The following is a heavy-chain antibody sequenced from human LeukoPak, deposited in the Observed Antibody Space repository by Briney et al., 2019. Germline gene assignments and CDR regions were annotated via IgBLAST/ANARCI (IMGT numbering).Heavy chain of an antibody. Sequence: GGSLRLSCAASGFTFDDYGMSWVRQAPGKGLEWVSDISGSGGSTYYADSVKGRFTISRDNSKNTLYLQMNSLRAEDTAVYYCAKDESRRQQLVPLDYWGQGTLVTVSS. V-gene: IGHV3-23*01. CDR2: ISGSGGST. J-gene: IGHJ4*02. CDR3: AKDESRRQQLVPLDY. CDR1: GFTFDDYG. D-gene: IGHD6-13*01.